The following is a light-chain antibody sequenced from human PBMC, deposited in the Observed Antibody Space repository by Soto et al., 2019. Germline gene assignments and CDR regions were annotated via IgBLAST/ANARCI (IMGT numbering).Light chain of an antibody. CDR2: GAS. Sequence: EIVLTQSPGTLSLSPGERATLSCRASQSVSSSYLAWYQQKPGQAPRLLIYGASNRATGIPDRFSGSGSGTDFTLTISRLEPEDFAVYYCQQYGRSPRTFGQGTKVDI. CDR3: QQYGRSPRT. V-gene: IGKV3-20*01. CDR1: QSVSSSY. J-gene: IGKJ1*01.